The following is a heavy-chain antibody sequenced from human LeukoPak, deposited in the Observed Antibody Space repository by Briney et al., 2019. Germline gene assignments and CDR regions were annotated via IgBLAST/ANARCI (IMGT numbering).Heavy chain of an antibody. CDR1: GYTFTGYY. V-gene: IGHV1-2*02. CDR2: INPNSCGT. Sequence: ASVKVSCKASGYTFTGYYMHWVRQAPGQGLEWMGWINPNSCGTNYAQKFQGRVTMTRDTSISTAYMELSRLRSDDTALYYCARGSLTLVVPGDAFDIWGQGTMVTVSP. CDR3: ARGSLTLVVPGDAFDI. D-gene: IGHD6-13*01. J-gene: IGHJ3*02.